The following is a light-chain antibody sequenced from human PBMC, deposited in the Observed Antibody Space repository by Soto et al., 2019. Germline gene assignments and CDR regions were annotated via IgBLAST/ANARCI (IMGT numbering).Light chain of an antibody. CDR3: CSYAGTYSYV. CDR2: DVS. J-gene: IGLJ1*01. CDR1: SSDVGGYNY. V-gene: IGLV2-11*01. Sequence: QSVLTQPRSVSGSPGQSVTISCTGTSSDVGGYNYVSWYQQHPGKAPKLMIHDVSKRPSGVPDRFSGSKSGNTASLTISGLQAEDEADYYCCSYAGTYSYVFGTGTKLTVL.